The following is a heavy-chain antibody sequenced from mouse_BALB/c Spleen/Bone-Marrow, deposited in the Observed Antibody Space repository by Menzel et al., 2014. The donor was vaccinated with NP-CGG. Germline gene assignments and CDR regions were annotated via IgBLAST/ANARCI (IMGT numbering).Heavy chain of an antibody. V-gene: IGHV5-12-2*01. Sequence: EVKVVESGGDLVQPGGSLKLSCAASGFIFSRYTMSWVRQTPEKRLEWVAYISNGGGNTYYPDTVKGRYTISRDNVKNFLYLQMSSLKSEDTAMYYCARGGVYGISFAYAMDYWGQGTSVIVSS. CDR2: ISNGGGNT. J-gene: IGHJ4*01. CDR1: GFIFSRYT. D-gene: IGHD2-1*01. CDR3: ARGGVYGISFAYAMDY.